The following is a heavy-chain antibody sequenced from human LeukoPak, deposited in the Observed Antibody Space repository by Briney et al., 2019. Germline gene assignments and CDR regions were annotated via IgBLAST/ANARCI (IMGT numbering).Heavy chain of an antibody. CDR3: ARPNITSYYVSRGYDAFDV. V-gene: IGHV5-51*01. J-gene: IGHJ3*01. D-gene: IGHD3-22*01. CDR2: IYPDDSDT. CDR1: GYRFNAYW. Sequence: GESLKISCKGSGYRFNAYWIAWVRQMPGKGLEWMGIIYPDDSDTRYSPSFQGQVTISADKSVRTAYLQWSSLEASDTAMYYCARPNITSYYVSRGYDAFDVWGQGTMVTVSS.